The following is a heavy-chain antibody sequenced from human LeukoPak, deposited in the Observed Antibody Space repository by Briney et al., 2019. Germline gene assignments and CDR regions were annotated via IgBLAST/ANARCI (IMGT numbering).Heavy chain of an antibody. CDR2: ISGSGGST. CDR1: GFTFSSYA. CDR3: AKDKDRGYCSSTSCYNFDY. D-gene: IGHD2-2*01. Sequence: PGGSLRPSCAASGFTFSSYAMSWVRQAPGKGLEWVSAISGSGGSTYYADSVKGRFTISRDNSKNTLYLQMNSLRAEDTAVYYCAKDKDRGYCSSTSCYNFDYWGQGTLVTVSS. J-gene: IGHJ4*02. V-gene: IGHV3-23*01.